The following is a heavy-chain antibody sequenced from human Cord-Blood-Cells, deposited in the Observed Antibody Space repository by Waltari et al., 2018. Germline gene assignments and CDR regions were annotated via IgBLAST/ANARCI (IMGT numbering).Heavy chain of an antibody. V-gene: IGHV3-23*01. D-gene: IGHD3-9*01. CDR1: GFTFSSYA. CDR2: ISGSGGST. Sequence: EVQLLESGGGLVQPGGSLRLSCAASGFTFSSYAMSWVRQAPGKGLEWVSAISGSGGSTYSADSVKGRFTISRDNSKTTLYLQMNSVRAEDTAVYYCAKELRYFDWLLTYFDYWGQGTLVTVSS. CDR3: AKELRYFDWLLTYFDY. J-gene: IGHJ4*02.